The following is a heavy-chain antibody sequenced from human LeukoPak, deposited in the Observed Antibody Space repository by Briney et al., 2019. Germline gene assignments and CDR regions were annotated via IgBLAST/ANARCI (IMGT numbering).Heavy chain of an antibody. CDR1: GFNFSDSS. V-gene: IGHV3-7*04. J-gene: IGHJ4*02. D-gene: IGHD1-1*01. CDR2: IKQDGSEK. Sequence: GGSLRLSCATSGFNFSDSSMTWVRQVPGKGLEWVANIKQDGSEKYYVVSVRGRFTISRDNAKNSLYLQMSSLRAEDTAVYYCARYWNGGNYDYWGQGTLVTASS. CDR3: ARYWNGGNYDY.